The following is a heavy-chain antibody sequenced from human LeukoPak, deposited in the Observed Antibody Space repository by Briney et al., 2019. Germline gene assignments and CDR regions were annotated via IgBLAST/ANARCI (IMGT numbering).Heavy chain of an antibody. D-gene: IGHD5-18*01. Sequence: SGGSLGLSCAASGFTFSNYAMSWVRQAPGKGLEWVSAISGSGGDTFYADSLEGRFTISRDNSISTLYLHMSTLRAEDTAIYYCAKSRHTAPAYWGQGRLVTVSS. V-gene: IGHV3-23*01. CDR3: AKSRHTAPAY. CDR2: ISGSGGDT. CDR1: GFTFSNYA. J-gene: IGHJ4*02.